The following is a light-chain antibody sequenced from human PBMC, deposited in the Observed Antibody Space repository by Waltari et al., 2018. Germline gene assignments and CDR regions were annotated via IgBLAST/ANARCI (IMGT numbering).Light chain of an antibody. CDR3: QHYNKWPPA. CDR1: QTVSNN. CDR2: GAS. J-gene: IGKJ1*01. V-gene: IGKV3-15*01. Sequence: EIVMTQPPVTLSVSPGERATLTCRASQTVSNNLAWYQQEPGQAPRLLIYGASTRATGIPARFSGSGSGTDFTLTISSLQSEDFAVYQCQHYNKWPPAFGQGTKVEIK.